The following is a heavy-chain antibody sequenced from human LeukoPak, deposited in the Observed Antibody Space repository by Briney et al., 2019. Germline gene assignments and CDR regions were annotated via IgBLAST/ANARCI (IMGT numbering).Heavy chain of an antibody. J-gene: IGHJ4*02. CDR2: ISDSGST. Sequence: SETLSLTCVVSGGSLSTHHWSWIRQSPGRGLEWIGYISDSGSTNYNPSLKSRVTISVDTSKNQFSLMLSSVSAADTAVYYCARGYDSSAYYPFNYWGQGTLVTVSS. V-gene: IGHV4-59*11. CDR1: GGSLSTHH. CDR3: ARGYDSSAYYPFNY. D-gene: IGHD3-22*01.